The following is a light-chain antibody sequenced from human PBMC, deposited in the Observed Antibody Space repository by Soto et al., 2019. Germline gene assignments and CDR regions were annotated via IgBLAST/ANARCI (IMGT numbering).Light chain of an antibody. CDR3: QQHAHWPLT. Sequence: IRMTHSPSSLSSSTGDRVTITCRASQGISSYLAWYQQKPGKAPKLLIYAASALQSGVPSRFSGSGSGTDFTLTISCLQSEDFAVYYCQQHAHWPLTFGGGTKV. J-gene: IGKJ4*01. V-gene: IGKV1-8*01. CDR1: QGISSY. CDR2: AAS.